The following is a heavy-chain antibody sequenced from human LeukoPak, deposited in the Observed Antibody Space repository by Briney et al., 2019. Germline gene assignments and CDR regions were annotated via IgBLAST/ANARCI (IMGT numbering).Heavy chain of an antibody. CDR2: ISSSGSTI. Sequence: PGGSLRLSCAASGFTFSDYYVSWIRQAPGKGLEWVSYISSSGSTIYYADSVKGRFTISRDNAKNSLYLQMNSLRAEDTAVYYCARGGIGYCSSTSCRHMDVWGKGTTVTVSS. V-gene: IGHV3-11*01. CDR3: ARGGIGYCSSTSCRHMDV. J-gene: IGHJ6*03. CDR1: GFTFSDYY. D-gene: IGHD2-2*01.